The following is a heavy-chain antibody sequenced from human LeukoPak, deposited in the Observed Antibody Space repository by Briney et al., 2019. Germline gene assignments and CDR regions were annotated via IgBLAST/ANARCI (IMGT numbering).Heavy chain of an antibody. CDR2: IYYSGST. V-gene: IGHV4-59*01. D-gene: IGHD6-13*01. CDR1: GGSISSYY. Sequence: SETLSLTCTVSGGSISSYYWSWIRQPPGKGLEWIGYIYYSGSTNYNPSLKSRVTISVDASKNQFSLKLSSVTAADTAVYYCARGPPKVAAAGIGWFDPWGQGTLVTVSS. J-gene: IGHJ5*02. CDR3: ARGPPKVAAAGIGWFDP.